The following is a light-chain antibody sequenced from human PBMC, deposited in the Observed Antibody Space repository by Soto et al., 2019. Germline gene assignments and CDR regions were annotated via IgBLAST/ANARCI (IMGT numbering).Light chain of an antibody. Sequence: IVLTQSPATLSLSPWERATLSCRASQSVSNNYLAWYQQKPGQAPRLLIYGASSRATGIPDRFSGGGSGTDFTPTVSRLEPEDFAVYYCQQYGSSPYSFGQGTKVDIK. CDR3: QQYGSSPYS. V-gene: IGKV3-20*01. CDR1: QSVSNNY. CDR2: GAS. J-gene: IGKJ2*03.